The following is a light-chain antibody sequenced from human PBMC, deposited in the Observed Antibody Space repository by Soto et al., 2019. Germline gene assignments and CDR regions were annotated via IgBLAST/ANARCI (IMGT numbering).Light chain of an antibody. CDR2: EVS. CDR1: SNDVGGYNY. CDR3: SSFGVSNNPVL. V-gene: IGLV2-8*01. J-gene: IGLJ2*01. Sequence: QSALTQPPSASGSPGQSVTISCTGTSNDVGGYNYVSWYQQHPGKAPKLMIYEVSKWPSGVPDRFSGSKSGNTASLTVSGLQAEDEADYYCSSFGVSNNPVLFGGGTQLTVL.